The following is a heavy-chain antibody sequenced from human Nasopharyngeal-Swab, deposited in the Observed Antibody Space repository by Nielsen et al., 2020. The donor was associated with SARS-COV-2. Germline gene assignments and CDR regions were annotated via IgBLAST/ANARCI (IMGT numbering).Heavy chain of an antibody. Sequence: SLKISCAASGFTFDDYAMHWVRQAPGKGLEWVSGISWNSGSIGYADSVKGRFTISRDNAKNSLYLQMNSLRAEDTALYYCAKGYGYGGDYYYYYGMDAWGQGTTVTVSS. CDR2: ISWNSGSI. J-gene: IGHJ6*02. CDR1: GFTFDDYA. CDR3: AKGYGYGGDYYYYYGMDA. D-gene: IGHD5-18*01. V-gene: IGHV3-9*01.